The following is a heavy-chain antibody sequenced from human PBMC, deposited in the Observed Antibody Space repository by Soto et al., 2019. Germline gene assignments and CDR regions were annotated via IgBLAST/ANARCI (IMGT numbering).Heavy chain of an antibody. CDR1: GFTFSTYA. V-gene: IGHV3-23*01. CDR3: ARPYVEVAVNDAFDI. Sequence: EVQLLESGGGLVQPGGSLRLPCAASGFTFSTYALTWVRQAPGKGLEWVSRIGKHADTTYYVKSVKGRFSISRDNSKNTVYPQMSSLSAEDTAVYYCARPYVEVAVNDAFDIWGRGTMVTVSS. J-gene: IGHJ3*02. CDR2: IGKHADTT. D-gene: IGHD3-16*01.